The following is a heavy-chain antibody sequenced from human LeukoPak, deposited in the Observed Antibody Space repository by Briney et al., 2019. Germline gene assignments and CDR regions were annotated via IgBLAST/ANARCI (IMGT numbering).Heavy chain of an antibody. CDR3: ARDSPHQWYCSGGSCSDYYYGMDV. V-gene: IGHV4-61*01. CDR1: GGSISSSSYY. Sequence: SETLSLTCTVSGGSISSSSYYWGWIRQPPGKGLEWIGYIYYSGSTNYNPSLKSRVTISVDTSKNQFSLKLSSVTAADTAVYYCARDSPHQWYCSGGSCSDYYYGMDVWGQGTTVTVSS. CDR2: IYYSGST. D-gene: IGHD2-15*01. J-gene: IGHJ6*02.